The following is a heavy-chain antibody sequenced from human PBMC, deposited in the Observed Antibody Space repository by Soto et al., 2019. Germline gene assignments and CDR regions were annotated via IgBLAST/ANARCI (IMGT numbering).Heavy chain of an antibody. Sequence: PGGALRLSCAASGFTFRSFVMDWVRQSPGKGLEWVSTISGSGANTYYADSVKGRFTISRDNSNNMLYLQMNSLRAEDTAVYYCAKDGAESYYDSSGYFYWGQGTPVTVSS. J-gene: IGHJ4*02. CDR1: GFTFRSFV. D-gene: IGHD3-22*01. V-gene: IGHV3-23*01. CDR3: AKDGAESYYDSSGYFY. CDR2: ISGSGANT.